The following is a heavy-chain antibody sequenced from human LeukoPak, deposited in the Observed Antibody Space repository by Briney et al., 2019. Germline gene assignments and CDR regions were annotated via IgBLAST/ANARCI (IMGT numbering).Heavy chain of an antibody. CDR2: ISGSGGST. J-gene: IGHJ4*02. CDR3: AKVPGIAVAGTIYFDY. Sequence: GGSLRLSCAASGFTFSIYAMSWVRQAPGKGLEWVSAISGSGGSTYYADSVKGRFTISRDNSKNTLYLQMNSLRAEDTAVYYCAKVPGIAVAGTIYFDYWGQGTLVTVSS. V-gene: IGHV3-23*01. D-gene: IGHD6-19*01. CDR1: GFTFSIYA.